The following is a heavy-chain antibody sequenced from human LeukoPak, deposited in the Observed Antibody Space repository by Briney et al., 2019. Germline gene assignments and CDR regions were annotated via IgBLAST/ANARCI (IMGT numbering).Heavy chain of an antibody. D-gene: IGHD5-12*01. Sequence: GGSLRLSCAASGFDFSTYAINWVRQAPGKGLEWVSSISTMSNYIFYGDSVKGRFTISRDNAKNSVYLQMNSLRPEDTAVYYCSRDRLGGLDLWGQGTLVTVSS. CDR3: SRDRLGGLDL. CDR1: GFDFSTYA. V-gene: IGHV3-21*01. J-gene: IGHJ5*02. CDR2: ISTMSNYI.